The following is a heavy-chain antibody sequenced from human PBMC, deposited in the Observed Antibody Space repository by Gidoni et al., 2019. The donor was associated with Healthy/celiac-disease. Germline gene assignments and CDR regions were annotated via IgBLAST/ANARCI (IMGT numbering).Heavy chain of an antibody. J-gene: IGHJ4*02. V-gene: IGHV3-9*01. CDR3: AKGEGYYYDSSGSYYFDY. CDR2: ISWNSGSI. CDR1: GFTFDDYA. D-gene: IGHD3-22*01. Sequence: EVQLVESGGGLVQPGRSLRLSCAASGFTFDDYAMHWVRQAPGKGLEWVSGISWNSGSIGYADSVKGRFTISRDNAKNSLYLQMNSLRAEDTALYYCAKGEGYYYDSSGSYYFDYWGQGTLVTVSS.